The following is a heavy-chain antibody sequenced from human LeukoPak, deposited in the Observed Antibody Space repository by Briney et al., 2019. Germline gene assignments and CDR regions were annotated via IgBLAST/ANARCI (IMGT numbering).Heavy chain of an antibody. V-gene: IGHV3-7*01. CDR1: GFTFSSYW. D-gene: IGHD3-10*01. Sequence: GGSLRLSCAASGFTFSSYWMSWVRQAPGKGLEWVANIKQDETEKYYVDSVKGRFTISRDNDKNSLYLQMNNLRAEDTAVYYCARPSYNSGSYYDYWGQGTLVTVSS. J-gene: IGHJ4*02. CDR2: IKQDETEK. CDR3: ARPSYNSGSYYDY.